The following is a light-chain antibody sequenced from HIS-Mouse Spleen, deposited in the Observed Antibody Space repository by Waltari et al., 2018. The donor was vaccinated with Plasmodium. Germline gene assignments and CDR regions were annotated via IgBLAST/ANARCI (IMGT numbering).Light chain of an antibody. J-gene: IGLJ3*02. CDR1: ALTKKY. CDR2: EDS. Sequence: SYELTQPPSVSVSPGQTARTTFHGSALTKKYANWYQQKSGQVPVLVIYEDSKRPSGIPERFSGSSSGTMATLTISGAQVEDEADYYCYSTDSSGNHRVFGGGTKLTVL. V-gene: IGLV3-10*01. CDR3: YSTDSSGNHRV.